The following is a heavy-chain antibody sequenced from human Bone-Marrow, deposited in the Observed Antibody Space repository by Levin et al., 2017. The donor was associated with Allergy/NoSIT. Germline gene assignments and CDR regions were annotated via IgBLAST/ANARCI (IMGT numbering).Heavy chain of an antibody. CDR2: ISSSSTSI. Sequence: GGSLRLSCAASGFTFSVSHMHWVRQAPGKGLEWLSYISSSSTSIYQADSVRGRFTISRDNAKNSLYLQMSSLSDEDTAIYYCARGPLSGNIDYWGQGTLVTVSS. V-gene: IGHV3-48*02. D-gene: IGHD6-19*01. CDR1: GFTFSVSH. CDR3: ARGPLSGNIDY. J-gene: IGHJ4*02.